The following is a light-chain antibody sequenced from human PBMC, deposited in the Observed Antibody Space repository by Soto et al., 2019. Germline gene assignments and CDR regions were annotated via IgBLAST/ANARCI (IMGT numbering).Light chain of an antibody. J-gene: IGLJ1*01. CDR1: KNDIGVYDF. CDR2: EVV. CDR3: KSYAGSNTYG. Sequence: QTVLTQPPSASGSPGQSVTISCTGTKNDIGVYDFVSWYQHHPGKAPRLIISEVVQRPSSAPDRFSGSKSSNTASLTVSGLQAADEADYFCKSYAGSNTYGFGSGTKVTVL. V-gene: IGLV2-8*01.